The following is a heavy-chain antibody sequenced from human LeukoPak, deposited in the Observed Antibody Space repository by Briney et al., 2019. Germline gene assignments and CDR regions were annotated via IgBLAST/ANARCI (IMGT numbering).Heavy chain of an antibody. J-gene: IGHJ6*04. Sequence: NASETLSLTCAVYGGSCSGYYWSWIRQPPGKGLEWIGEINHSGSTNYNPSLKSRVTISVDTSKNQFSLKLSSVAAADTAVYYCARGPTGPSDVWGKGTTVTVSS. V-gene: IGHV4-34*01. CDR1: GGSCSGYY. CDR2: INHSGST. CDR3: ARGPTGPSDV.